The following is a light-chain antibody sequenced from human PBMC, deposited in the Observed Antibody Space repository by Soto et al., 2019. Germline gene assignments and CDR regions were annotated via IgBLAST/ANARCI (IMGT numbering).Light chain of an antibody. CDR1: QSIGTS. CDR3: QQIQTFRT. V-gene: IGKV1-39*01. Sequence: DIQMTQSPSSLSASEGDRVSISCRASQSIGTSLYWYQQKPGQAPRLLISGASTLQSGVPSRFSGSGSEREFTLTISSLQREDLATYYCQQIQTFRTFGQGTKVDIK. CDR2: GAS. J-gene: IGKJ1*01.